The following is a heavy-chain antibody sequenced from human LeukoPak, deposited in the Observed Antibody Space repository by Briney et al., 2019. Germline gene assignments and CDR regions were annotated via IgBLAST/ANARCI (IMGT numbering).Heavy chain of an antibody. CDR2: TYYRSKWYN. Sequence: SQTLSLTCAISGDSVSSNSAAWNWIRQSPSRGPEWLGRTYYRSKWYNDYAVSVKSRITINPDTSKNQFSLQLNSVTPEDTAVYYCAREASNSSGWNDAFDIWGQGTMVTVSS. CDR3: AREASNSSGWNDAFDI. J-gene: IGHJ3*02. CDR1: GDSVSSNSAA. D-gene: IGHD6-19*01. V-gene: IGHV6-1*01.